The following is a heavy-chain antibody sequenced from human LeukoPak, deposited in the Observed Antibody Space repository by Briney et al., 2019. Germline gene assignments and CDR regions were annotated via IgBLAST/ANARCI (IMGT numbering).Heavy chain of an antibody. CDR3: ARAGTFWCLDY. V-gene: IGHV3-30*03. CDR1: GFAFSSYG. D-gene: IGHD6-13*01. Sequence: GRSLRLSCAASGFAFSSYGMRWVRQAPGKGLEWVAVISYDGSNKYYADSVKGRFTISRDNSKNTLYLQMNSLRAEDTAVYYCARAGTFWCLDYWGQGTLVTVSS. CDR2: ISYDGSNK. J-gene: IGHJ4*02.